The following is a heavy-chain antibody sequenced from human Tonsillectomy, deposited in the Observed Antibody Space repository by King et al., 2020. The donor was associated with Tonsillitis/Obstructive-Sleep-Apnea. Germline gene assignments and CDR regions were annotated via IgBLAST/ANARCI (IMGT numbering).Heavy chain of an antibody. J-gene: IGHJ4*02. CDR2: TFPRDSYT. CDR1: GYSFTSYW. D-gene: IGHD5-12*01. V-gene: IGHV5-51*01. CDR3: ARAPGNSGYDYNYFDY. Sequence: QLVQSGAEVKKPGESLKISCMGSGYSFTSYWIGWVRQMPGKGLEWMVITFPRDSYTRYSPSFQGQVTISADTSISTAYLQWSSLKASDTAMYFCARAPGNSGYDYNYFDYWGQGTLSPSPQ.